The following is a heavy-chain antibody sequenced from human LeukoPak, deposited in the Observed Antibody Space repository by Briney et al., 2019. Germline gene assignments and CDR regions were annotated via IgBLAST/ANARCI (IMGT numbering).Heavy chain of an antibody. CDR1: GYTFTGYY. CDR2: INPNSGGT. V-gene: IGHV1-2*02. D-gene: IGHD5-12*01. CDR3: ARDLSGYDDDLDY. Sequence: ASVKVSCKASGYTFTGYYMHWVRQAPGQGLEWMGWINPNSGGTNYAQKFQGRVTMTRDTSISTAYMELSRLRSDDTAVYYCARDLSGYDDDLDYWGQGTLVTVSS. J-gene: IGHJ4*02.